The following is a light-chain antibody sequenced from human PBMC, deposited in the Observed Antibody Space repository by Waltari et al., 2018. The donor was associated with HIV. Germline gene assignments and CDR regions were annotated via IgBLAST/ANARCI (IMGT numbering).Light chain of an antibody. CDR2: QDN. V-gene: IGLV3-1*01. Sequence: SYEVTQPPSVAVSPGQTASITCSGYELGAKYTCWYQQKPGQSPLLVIYQDNKRPSGIPERFSGSSSGHTATLTISGTLPVDEADYYCQAWGSSTSGVFGRGTKLTVL. CDR1: ELGAKY. CDR3: QAWGSSTSGV. J-gene: IGLJ2*01.